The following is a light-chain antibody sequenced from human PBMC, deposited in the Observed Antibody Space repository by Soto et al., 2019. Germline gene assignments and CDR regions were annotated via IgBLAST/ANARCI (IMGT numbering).Light chain of an antibody. Sequence: DAHISQSPSSQSASVGDRVTVTCRTSHIVDTSLNWYQQKPGKAPKLLIYAASSVQSGVPARLSGSGSATFFTLTIHNLQPDDFATYFCQQTHSLPPTFGPGTKVDIK. V-gene: IGKV1-39*01. CDR2: AAS. J-gene: IGKJ2*01. CDR1: HIVDTS. CDR3: QQTHSLPPT.